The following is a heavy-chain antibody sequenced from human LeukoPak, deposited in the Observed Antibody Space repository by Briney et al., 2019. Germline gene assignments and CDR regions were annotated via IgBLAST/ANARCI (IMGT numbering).Heavy chain of an antibody. D-gene: IGHD6-13*01. J-gene: IGHJ4*02. CDR3: ARGGDSSSWYLYYFDY. V-gene: IGHV4-34*01. CDR2: INHSGST. Sequence: SETLSLTCAVYGGSFSGYYWSWIRQPPGKGLEWIGEINHSGSTNYNPSLKSRVTISVDTSKNQFSLKLSSVTTADTAVYYCARGGDSSSWYLYYFDYWGQGTLVTVSS. CDR1: GGSFSGYY.